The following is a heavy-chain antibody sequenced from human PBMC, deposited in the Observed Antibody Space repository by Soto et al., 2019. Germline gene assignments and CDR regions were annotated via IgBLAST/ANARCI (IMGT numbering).Heavy chain of an antibody. CDR3: ARDPPTGMIDY. J-gene: IGHJ4*02. D-gene: IGHD1-1*01. CDR2: INAGHGNT. V-gene: IGHV1-3*01. CDR1: GYTFSSYA. Sequence: ASVKVSCKASGYTFSSYAIHWVRQAPGKRLEWMGWINAGHGNTRYSQKVQGRVTITRDTSASTAYMELSSLISEDTAVYYCARDPPTGMIDYWGQGTLVTVSS.